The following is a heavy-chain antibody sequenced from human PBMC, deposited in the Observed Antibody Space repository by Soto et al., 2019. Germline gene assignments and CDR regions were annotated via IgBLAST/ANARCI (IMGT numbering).Heavy chain of an antibody. Sequence: PGGSLRLSCAASGFTFSSYAMSWVRQAPGKGLEWVSAISGSGGSTYYADSVKGRFTISRDNSKNTLYLQMNSLRAEDTAVYYCAKDGLLTATLRYFDWLLPFDYWGQGTLVTVSS. CDR3: AKDGLLTATLRYFDWLLPFDY. V-gene: IGHV3-23*01. CDR2: ISGSGGST. CDR1: GFTFSSYA. J-gene: IGHJ4*02. D-gene: IGHD3-9*01.